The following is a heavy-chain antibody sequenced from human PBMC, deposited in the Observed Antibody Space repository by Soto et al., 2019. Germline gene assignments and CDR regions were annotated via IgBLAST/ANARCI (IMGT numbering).Heavy chain of an antibody. CDR1: GGSISGSYYY. V-gene: IGHV4-39*01. J-gene: IGHJ4*02. CDR2: VFYTGFT. CDR3: ATSQKGYNWNYFDH. D-gene: IGHD1-20*01. Sequence: KPSETLSLTCAVSGGSISGSYYYWAWLRQSPGKGPEWIGSVFYTGFTSYNPSLESRVSVSVDTSKSQFSLKLSAVTAADTAVYYSATSQKGYNWNYFDHWGQGALVTVSS.